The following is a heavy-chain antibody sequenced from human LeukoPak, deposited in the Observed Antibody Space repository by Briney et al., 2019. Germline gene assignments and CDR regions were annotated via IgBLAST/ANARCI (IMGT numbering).Heavy chain of an antibody. V-gene: IGHV3-21*01. J-gene: IGHJ5*02. D-gene: IGHD2-8*01. CDR3: ARGPLGYCTNGVCPTNWFDP. CDR1: GFTFSSYS. CDR2: ISSSSSYI. Sequence: GGSLRLSCAASGFTFSSYSMNWVRQAPGKGLEWVSSISSSSSYIYYADSVKGRFTISRDNAKNSLYLQMNSLRAEDTAVYYCARGPLGYCTNGVCPTNWFDPWGRGTLVTVSS.